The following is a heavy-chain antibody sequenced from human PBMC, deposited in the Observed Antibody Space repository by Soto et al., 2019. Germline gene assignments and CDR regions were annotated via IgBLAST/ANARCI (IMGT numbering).Heavy chain of an antibody. D-gene: IGHD3-10*01. J-gene: IGHJ3*02. V-gene: IGHV3-53*01. Sequence: EVQLVESGGGLIQPGGSLRLSCAASGFTVSSNYMSWVRQAPGKGLEWVSVIYSGGSTYYADSVKGRFTISRDNSKNTLYLQMNSLRAEDTAVYYCARDLLLSLRGAFDIWGQGTMVTVSS. CDR1: GFTVSSNY. CDR2: IYSGGST. CDR3: ARDLLLSLRGAFDI.